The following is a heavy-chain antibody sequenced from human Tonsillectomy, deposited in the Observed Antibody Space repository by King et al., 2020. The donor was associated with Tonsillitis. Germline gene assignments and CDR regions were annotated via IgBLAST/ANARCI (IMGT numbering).Heavy chain of an antibody. CDR2: IRYDGSNK. CDR1: GFTFSSYG. V-gene: IGHV3-30*02. D-gene: IGHD4-17*01. J-gene: IGHJ4*02. CDR3: AKDEDPRHGDSHFDY. Sequence: QLVQSGGGVVQPGGSLRLSCAASGFTFSSYGMHWVRQAPGKGLEWVAFIRYDGSNKYYADSVKGRFTISRDNSKNTFFLQMNSLRAEDTALYYCAKDEDPRHGDSHFDYWGQGPLVTVSS.